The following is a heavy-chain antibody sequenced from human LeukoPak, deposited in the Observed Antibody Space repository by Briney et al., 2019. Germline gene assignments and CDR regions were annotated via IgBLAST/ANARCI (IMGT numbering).Heavy chain of an antibody. J-gene: IGHJ4*02. V-gene: IGHV1-18*04. CDR3: ARDTATILYSNFDY. Sequence: ASVKVSCKSSVYTFTGYYMHWVGQAPGQGLEWMGLISAYNCNTNYAQKLQDRVTMTTDTSTSKAYMELRSLRSDDTAVYYCARDTATILYSNFDYWGQGTLVTVSS. D-gene: IGHD2-8*01. CDR2: ISAYNCNT. CDR1: VYTFTGYY.